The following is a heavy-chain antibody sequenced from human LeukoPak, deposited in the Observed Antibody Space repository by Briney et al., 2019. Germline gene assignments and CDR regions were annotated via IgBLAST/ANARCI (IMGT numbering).Heavy chain of an antibody. CDR2: ISSSSSTI. D-gene: IGHD3-22*01. CDR3: ASEDDSSGFPQYGMDV. Sequence: PGGSLRLSCAASGFTFSSYSMNWVRQAPGKGLEWVSYISSSSSTIYYADSVKGRFTISRDNAKNSLYLQMNSLRAEDTAVYYCASEDDSSGFPQYGMDVWGQGTTVTVSS. V-gene: IGHV3-48*04. J-gene: IGHJ6*02. CDR1: GFTFSSYS.